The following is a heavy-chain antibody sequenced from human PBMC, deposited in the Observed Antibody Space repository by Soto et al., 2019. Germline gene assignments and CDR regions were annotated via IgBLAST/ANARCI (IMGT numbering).Heavy chain of an antibody. CDR1: GGSISSGDYY. CDR2: IYYSGST. J-gene: IGHJ4*02. CDR3: ARVSTSGWYHPFDY. Sequence: PSETLSLTCTVSGGSISSGDYYWSWIRQPPGKGLEWIGYIYYSGSTYYNPSLKSRVTISVDTSKNQFSLKLSSVTAADTAVYYCARVSTSGWYHPFDYWGQGTLVTVSS. V-gene: IGHV4-30-4*01. D-gene: IGHD6-19*01.